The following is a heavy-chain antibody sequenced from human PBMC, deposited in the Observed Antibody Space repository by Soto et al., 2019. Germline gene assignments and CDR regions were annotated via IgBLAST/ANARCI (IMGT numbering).Heavy chain of an antibody. CDR3: ARFLTVTTEDDY. V-gene: IGHV1-18*01. J-gene: IGHJ4*02. CDR1: GYTFINYG. CDR2: INTYNGNT. D-gene: IGHD4-17*01. Sequence: QVQLVQSGAEVKKPGASVKVSCKASGYTFINYGISWARQAPGQGLEWMGWINTYNGNTNYAQKVQGRVTMTTDTSPRTAYMELRSLTSDDAAVYYCARFLTVTTEDDYWGPGTLVTVSS.